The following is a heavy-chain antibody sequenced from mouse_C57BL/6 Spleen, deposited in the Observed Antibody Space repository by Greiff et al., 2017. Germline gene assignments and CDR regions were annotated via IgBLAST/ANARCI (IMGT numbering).Heavy chain of an antibody. D-gene: IGHD1-1*01. CDR3: ARRGRITTVVARDYFDY. J-gene: IGHJ2*01. V-gene: IGHV1-42*01. Sequence: VQLQQSGPELVKPGASVKISCKASGYSFTGYYMNWVKQSPEKSLEWIGEINPSTGGTTYNQQFKAKATLTVANSSSTAYMQLKSLTSEDSAVYYCARRGRITTVVARDYFDYGGQGTTLTVSS. CDR1: GYSFTGYY. CDR2: INPSTGGT.